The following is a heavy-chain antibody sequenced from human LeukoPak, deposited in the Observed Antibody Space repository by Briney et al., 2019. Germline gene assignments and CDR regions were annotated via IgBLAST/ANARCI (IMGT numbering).Heavy chain of an antibody. CDR3: ASHGGYSGYDLRAPMGYYMDV. Sequence: ASVKVSCKASGATFSIYAISWVRQAPGQGLEWMGGIIPIFGTANYAQKFQGRVTITTDESTSTAYMELSSLRSEDTAVYYCASHGGYSGYDLRAPMGYYMDVWGKGTTVTVSS. J-gene: IGHJ6*03. V-gene: IGHV1-69*05. D-gene: IGHD5-12*01. CDR2: IIPIFGTA. CDR1: GATFSIYA.